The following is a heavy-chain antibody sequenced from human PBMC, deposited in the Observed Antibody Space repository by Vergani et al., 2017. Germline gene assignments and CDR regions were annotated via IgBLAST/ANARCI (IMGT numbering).Heavy chain of an antibody. V-gene: IGHV4-59*01. Sequence: QVQLQESGPGLVKPSETLSLTCTVSGGSISSYYWSWIRQPPGKGLEWIGYIYYSGSTNYNPSLKSRVTISVDTSKNQFSLKLSSVTAADTAVYYCARATGLIVGATFFDYWVQGTLVTVSS. CDR2: IYYSGST. CDR1: GGSISSYY. J-gene: IGHJ4*02. D-gene: IGHD1-26*01. CDR3: ARATGLIVGATFFDY.